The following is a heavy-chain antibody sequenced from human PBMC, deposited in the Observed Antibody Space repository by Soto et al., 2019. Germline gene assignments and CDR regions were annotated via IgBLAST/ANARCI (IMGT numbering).Heavy chain of an antibody. Sequence: EVQLLESGGGLVQPGGSLRLSCAASGFTFSIYAMSWVRQAPGKGLEWVSAISGSGGSTYYADSVKGRFTISRDNSKNTLYLQMNSQRAEDTAVYYCAKAHIVGEYYFDYWGQGTLVTVSS. CDR3: AKAHIVGEYYFDY. CDR1: GFTFSIYA. J-gene: IGHJ4*02. D-gene: IGHD1-26*01. CDR2: ISGSGGST. V-gene: IGHV3-23*01.